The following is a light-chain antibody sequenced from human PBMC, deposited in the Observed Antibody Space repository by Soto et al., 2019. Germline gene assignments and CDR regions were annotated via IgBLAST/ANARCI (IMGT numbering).Light chain of an antibody. CDR1: QGISSY. Sequence: DIQLTQSPSFLSASVGDRVTITCRASQGISSYLAWYQQKPGKAPKLLIYAASTLQSGVPSRFSGSGSGTEFTLTISRLPAEDFAVYYCQQYGSSRTFGEGTKVEIK. CDR3: QQYGSSRT. J-gene: IGKJ1*01. V-gene: IGKV1-9*01. CDR2: AAS.